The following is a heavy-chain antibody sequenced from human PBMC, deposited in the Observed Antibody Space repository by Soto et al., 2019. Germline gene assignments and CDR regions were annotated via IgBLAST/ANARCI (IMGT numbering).Heavy chain of an antibody. V-gene: IGHV3-74*01. Sequence: GGSLRLSCEASGFTLSNYWMHWVRQAPGKGLVWVSRIHSDGSITRYADSVKGRFTISRDNSKNTLYLQMNSLRAEDTAVYYCEGDCRSSSCFDYWGQGTLVTVSS. J-gene: IGHJ4*02. CDR3: EGDCRSSSCFDY. CDR2: IHSDGSIT. D-gene: IGHD2-2*01. CDR1: GFTLSNYW.